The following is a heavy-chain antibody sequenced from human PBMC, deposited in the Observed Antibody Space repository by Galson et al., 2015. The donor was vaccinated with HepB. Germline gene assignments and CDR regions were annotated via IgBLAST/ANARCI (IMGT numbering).Heavy chain of an antibody. CDR1: GYIFTGHY. V-gene: IGHV1-2*02. J-gene: IGHJ4*02. D-gene: IGHD3-22*01. CDR2: INPNSGVT. Sequence: SVKVSCKASGYIFTGHYLHWVRLAPGQGLEWVGWINPNSGVTHYAQNFQGRVTMTRDTSINTAYMELSRLRSDDTAVYYCAKEGSGYSYGSFDSWGLGTLVTVSS. CDR3: AKEGSGYSYGSFDS.